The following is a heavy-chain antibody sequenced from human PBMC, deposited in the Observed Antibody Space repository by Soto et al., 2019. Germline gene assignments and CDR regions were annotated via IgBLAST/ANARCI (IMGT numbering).Heavy chain of an antibody. Sequence: QVQLVQSGAEVKKPGASVKVSCKASGYTFTSYGISWVRQAPGQGLEWMGWISAYNGNTNYAQKLQGRVTMTTDTSKSTAYRELRSLRSDDTAVYYCARARYSGYDWLSWFDPWGQGTLVTVSS. CDR1: GYTFTSYG. CDR3: ARARYSGYDWLSWFDP. CDR2: ISAYNGNT. V-gene: IGHV1-18*01. D-gene: IGHD5-12*01. J-gene: IGHJ5*02.